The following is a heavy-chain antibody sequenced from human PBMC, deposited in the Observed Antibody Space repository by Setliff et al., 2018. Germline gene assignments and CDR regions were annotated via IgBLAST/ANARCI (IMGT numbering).Heavy chain of an antibody. CDR3: ARGGTYRYFDY. CDR2: INHSGST. D-gene: IGHD3-16*02. V-gene: IGHV4-34*01. Sequence: PSGTLSLTCAASGGTFSDYYWTWIRQTPGKGLEWIGEINHSGSTKCNPSLKSRVAISVDTSKEQFSLKLSSVTAADTAVYFCARGGTYRYFDYWGQGAQVTVSS. J-gene: IGHJ4*02. CDR1: GGTFSDYY.